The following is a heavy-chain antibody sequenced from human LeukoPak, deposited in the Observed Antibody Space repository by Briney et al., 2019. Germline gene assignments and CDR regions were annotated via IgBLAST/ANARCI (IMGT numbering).Heavy chain of an antibody. CDR3: ARDRLERLARWFDS. J-gene: IGHJ5*01. D-gene: IGHD1-1*01. CDR2: INPNSGGT. Sequence: ASVKVSCKASGYTFTGYYMHWVRQAPGQGLEWMGWINPNSGGTNYAQKFQGRVTMTRDTSISTAYMELSRLRSDDTAVYYCARDRLERLARWFDSWGQGTLVTVSS. V-gene: IGHV1-2*02. CDR1: GYTFTGYY.